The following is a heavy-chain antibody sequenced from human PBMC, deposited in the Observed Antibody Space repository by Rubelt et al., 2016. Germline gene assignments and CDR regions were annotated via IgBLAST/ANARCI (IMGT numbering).Heavy chain of an antibody. V-gene: IGHV3-66*01. CDR1: GFTFSSYE. D-gene: IGHD3-10*01. CDR3: AGDVVYMVRGVMGYGMDV. J-gene: IGHJ6*02. Sequence: EVQLVESGGGLVQPGGSLRLSCAASGFTFSSYEMNWVRQAPGKGLEWVSVIYSGGSTYYADSVKGRFTIARDNSKNTVYLQMNSLRAEDTAVYYCAGDVVYMVRGVMGYGMDVWGQGTTVTVSS. CDR2: IYSGGST.